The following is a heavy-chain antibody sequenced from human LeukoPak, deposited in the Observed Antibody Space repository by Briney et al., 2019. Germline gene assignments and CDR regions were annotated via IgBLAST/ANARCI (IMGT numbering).Heavy chain of an antibody. Sequence: PRGSLRLSCAASGFTFSSYGMHWVRQAPGKGLEWVAVISYDGSNKYYADSVKGRFTISRDNSKNTLYLQTNSLRAEDTAVYYCAKDSQRGYSGYDRNWFDPWGQGTLVTVPS. CDR3: AKDSQRGYSGYDRNWFDP. J-gene: IGHJ5*02. D-gene: IGHD5-12*01. CDR2: ISYDGSNK. V-gene: IGHV3-30*18. CDR1: GFTFSSYG.